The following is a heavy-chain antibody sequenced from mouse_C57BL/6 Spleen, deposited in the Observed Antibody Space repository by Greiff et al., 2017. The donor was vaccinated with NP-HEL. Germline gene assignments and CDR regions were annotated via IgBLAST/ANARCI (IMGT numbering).Heavy chain of an antibody. CDR3: ARRSMVVATDWYFDV. CDR1: GYTFTSYW. D-gene: IGHD1-1*01. Sequence: QVQLQQPGAELVRPGTSVKLSCKASGYTFTSYWMHWVKQRPGQGLEWIGVIDPSDSYTNYNQKFKGKATLTVDTSSSTAYMQLSCLASEDSAVCYGARRSMVVATDWYFDVWGTGTTVTVSS. CDR2: IDPSDSYT. J-gene: IGHJ1*03. V-gene: IGHV1-59*01.